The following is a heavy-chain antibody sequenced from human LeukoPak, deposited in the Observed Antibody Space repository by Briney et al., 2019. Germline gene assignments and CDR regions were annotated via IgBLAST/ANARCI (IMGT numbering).Heavy chain of an antibody. CDR3: ARVEPYDFWSGYYNIDY. V-gene: IGHV1-69*13. D-gene: IGHD3-3*01. CDR2: IIPIFGTA. CDR1: GGTFSSYA. Sequence: GASVKVSCKASGGTFSSYAISWVRQAPGQGLEWVGGIIPIFGTANYAQKFQGRVTITADESTSTAYMELSSLRSEDTAVYYCARVEPYDFWSGYYNIDYWGQGTLVTVSP. J-gene: IGHJ4*02.